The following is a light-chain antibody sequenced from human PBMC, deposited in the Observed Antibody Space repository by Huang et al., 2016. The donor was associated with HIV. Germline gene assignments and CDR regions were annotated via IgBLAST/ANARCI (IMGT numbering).Light chain of an antibody. CDR1: QSLVHSDGNTY. V-gene: IGKV2-30*02. CDR3: MQGTHWPLT. J-gene: IGKJ4*01. CDR2: KLS. Sequence: DVVMTQSPLSLPVTLGQPASISCSSSQSLVHSDGNTYLSWFQQRPDQSPRRLLYKLSNRDSGVPDRFSGSGSGTDFTLKITSVEAEDVGVYYCMQGTHWPLTFGGGTKVEIK.